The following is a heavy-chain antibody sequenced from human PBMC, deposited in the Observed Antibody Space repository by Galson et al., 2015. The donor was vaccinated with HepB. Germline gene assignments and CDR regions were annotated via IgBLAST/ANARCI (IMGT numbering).Heavy chain of an antibody. Sequence: SLRLSCAASGFTFSSYAMSWVRQAPGKGLEWVSAISGSGGSTYYADSVKGRFTISRDNSKNTLYLQMNSLRAEDTAVYYCAKDLGPIVGPDYYDSSGYYYGGGYWGQGTLVTVSS. J-gene: IGHJ4*02. D-gene: IGHD3-22*01. CDR1: GFTFSSYA. V-gene: IGHV3-23*01. CDR2: ISGSGGST. CDR3: AKDLGPIVGPDYYDSSGYYYGGGY.